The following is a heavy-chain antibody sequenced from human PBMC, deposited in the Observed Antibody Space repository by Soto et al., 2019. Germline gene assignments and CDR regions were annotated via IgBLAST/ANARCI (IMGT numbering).Heavy chain of an antibody. Sequence: QPGGSLRLSCAASGFTFSSYAMHWVRQAPGKGLEWVAVISYDGSNKYYADSVKGRFTISRDNSKNTLYLQMNSLRAEDTAVYYCARDPYSSSVAFDIWGQGTMVTVSS. V-gene: IGHV3-30-3*01. CDR1: GFTFSSYA. J-gene: IGHJ3*02. D-gene: IGHD6-13*01. CDR3: ARDPYSSSVAFDI. CDR2: ISYDGSNK.